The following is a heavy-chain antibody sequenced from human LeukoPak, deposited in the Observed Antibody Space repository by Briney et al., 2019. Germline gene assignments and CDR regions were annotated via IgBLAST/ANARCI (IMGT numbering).Heavy chain of an antibody. V-gene: IGHV3-72*01. CDR3: ARVSGTSFLLSYMDV. Sequence: GGSLRLSCAASGFTFIDHYRDWVRPAPGKGREGVGRTRKKVNSYTTEYAASVRGRFTISSDDSKNLLYLQMNSLKPEDTPVYYCARVSGTSFLLSYMDVWGKGTTVTVSS. CDR2: TRKKVNSYTT. CDR1: GFTFIDHY. D-gene: IGHD1-7*01. J-gene: IGHJ6*03.